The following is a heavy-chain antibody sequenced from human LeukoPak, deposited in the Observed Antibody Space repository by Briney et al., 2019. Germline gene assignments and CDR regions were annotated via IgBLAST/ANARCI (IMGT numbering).Heavy chain of an antibody. D-gene: IGHD1-26*01. CDR1: GFTFISYA. CDR3: AKEYSGSFSPFPSYFDY. J-gene: IGHJ4*02. CDR2: ISGSGAKT. Sequence: GGSLRLSFAASGFTFISYAMNWVRQAPGKGLEWVSAISGSGAKTYYADFVKGRFTISRDNSKNTLYLQMNSLRAEETAVYYCAKEYSGSFSPFPSYFDYWGQGTLVTVSS. V-gene: IGHV3-23*01.